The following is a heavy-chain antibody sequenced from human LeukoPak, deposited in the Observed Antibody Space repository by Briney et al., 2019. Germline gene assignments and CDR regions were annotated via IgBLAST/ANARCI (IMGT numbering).Heavy chain of an antibody. CDR3: ARRGGSGRAFDY. V-gene: IGHV4-39*01. D-gene: IGHD1-26*01. J-gene: IGHJ4*02. CDR2: IYYTGST. Sequence: SETLSLACSVSGASISGGTYYWGWIRQPPGKGLEWIGSIYYTGSTYDNPSLKSRVTISVDTSKNQFSLKLSSVTAADTAVYYCARRGGSGRAFDYWGQGTLVTVSS. CDR1: GASISGGTYY.